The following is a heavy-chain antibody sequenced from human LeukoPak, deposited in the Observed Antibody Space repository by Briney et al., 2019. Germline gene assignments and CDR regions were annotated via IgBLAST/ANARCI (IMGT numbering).Heavy chain of an antibody. CDR1: GFTFSRYS. CDR2: ISHSGYDI. V-gene: IGHV3-21*01. Sequence: PGGSLRLSCVASGFTFSRYSMNWVRQAPGKGLEWVSSISHSGYDIYYADAVKGRFTISRDNAKNSLSLQMNNLRVEDTAVYYCANHLACGSTTCPSFDDWGQGTLVTVSS. J-gene: IGHJ4*02. D-gene: IGHD2-2*01. CDR3: ANHLACGSTTCPSFDD.